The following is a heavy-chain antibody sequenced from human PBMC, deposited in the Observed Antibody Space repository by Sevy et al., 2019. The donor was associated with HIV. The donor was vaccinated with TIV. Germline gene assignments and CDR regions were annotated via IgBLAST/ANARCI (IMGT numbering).Heavy chain of an antibody. CDR1: GFAFRSRA. J-gene: IGHJ4*02. V-gene: IGHV3-23*01. Sequence: GGSLRLSCVASGFAFRSRAMSWVRQAPGKGLEWVAAISGGGGDTYYAPSVKGRFTISRDNSKNTLYLQMNSLRAEDTAVYYCARWRYYYDSSGAQPAVYFDYWGQGTLVTVSS. CDR2: ISGGGGDT. D-gene: IGHD3-22*01. CDR3: ARWRYYYDSSGAQPAVYFDY.